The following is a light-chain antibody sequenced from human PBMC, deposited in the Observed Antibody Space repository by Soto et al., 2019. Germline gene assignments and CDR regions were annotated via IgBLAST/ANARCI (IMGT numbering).Light chain of an antibody. J-gene: IGKJ4*01. CDR3: QQYGTSPPD. V-gene: IGKV3-20*01. CDR1: QSVISTD. Sequence: EIVLTQSPGTLSLSPGERATLSCRASQSVISTDLAWYQQKPGQAPRLLVYAASSRASGIPDRFSGSGSGTDFPLNISRLEPEDFAVYYCQQYGTSPPDFGGGTRVEI. CDR2: AAS.